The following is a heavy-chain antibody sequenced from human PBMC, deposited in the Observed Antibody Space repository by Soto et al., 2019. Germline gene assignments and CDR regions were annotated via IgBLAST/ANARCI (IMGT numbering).Heavy chain of an antibody. CDR3: ARENHGYFDWFEL. Sequence: SETLSLTCTVSGGSISSYYWSWIRQPPGKGLEWIGYIYYSGSTNYNPSLKSRVTISVDTSKNQFSLKLSSVTAADTAVYYCARENHGYFDWFELWGQGTLVTVSS. J-gene: IGHJ5*01. V-gene: IGHV4-59*01. CDR2: IYYSGST. D-gene: IGHD3-9*01. CDR1: GGSISSYY.